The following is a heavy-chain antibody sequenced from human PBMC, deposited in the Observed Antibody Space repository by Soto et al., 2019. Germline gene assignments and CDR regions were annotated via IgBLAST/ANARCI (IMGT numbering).Heavy chain of an antibody. V-gene: IGHV4-4*07. D-gene: IGHD1-26*01. CDR3: AIDLSGTGLDI. J-gene: IGHJ6*02. Sequence: QVQLHESGPGLVNPSEPLSLTCNVSGDSIGRFYWSWIRQSAGKGLEWIGRVYSTGGVTYNPALKGRVTISLDRSNNHVAMEMNSVTAADTAVYFWAIDLSGTGLDIWGRGTRVSVSS. CDR2: VYSTGGV. CDR1: GDSIGRFY.